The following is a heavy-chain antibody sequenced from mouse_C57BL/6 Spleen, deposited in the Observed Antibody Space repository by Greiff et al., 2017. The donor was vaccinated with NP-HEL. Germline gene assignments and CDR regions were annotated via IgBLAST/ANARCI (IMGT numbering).Heavy chain of an antibody. CDR3: AKFITTVHYAMDY. CDR2: INPNYGTT. D-gene: IGHD1-1*01. V-gene: IGHV1-39*01. CDR1: GYSFTDYN. J-gene: IGHJ4*01. Sequence: EVKLMESGPELVKPGASVKISCKASGYSFTDYNMNWVKQSNGKSLAWIGVINPNYGTTSYNQKFKGKATLTVDQSSSTAYMQLNSLTSEDSAVYYCAKFITTVHYAMDYWGQGTSVTVSS.